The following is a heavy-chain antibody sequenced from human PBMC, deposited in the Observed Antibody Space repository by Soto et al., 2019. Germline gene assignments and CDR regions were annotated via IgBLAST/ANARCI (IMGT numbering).Heavy chain of an antibody. V-gene: IGHV4-30-4*01. J-gene: IGHJ5*02. CDR1: RGSISSGDYY. Sequence: PSESLSITCTLSRGSISSGDYYWRWIRKPPGKGLEWIGYIFFSGRTYYNPSLKSRVTISVDTSKNQFSLNLSSVTAADTAVYYCARLGDTAIISSRFDPWGQGTLVTVSS. D-gene: IGHD5-18*01. CDR2: IFFSGRT. CDR3: ARLGDTAIISSRFDP.